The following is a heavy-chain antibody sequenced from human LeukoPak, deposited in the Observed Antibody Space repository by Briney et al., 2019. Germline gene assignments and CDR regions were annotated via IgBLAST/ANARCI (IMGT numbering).Heavy chain of an antibody. J-gene: IGHJ4*02. CDR2: ICNTGSP. CDR3: ARGNDILTGYYPFDY. D-gene: IGHD3-9*01. V-gene: IGHV4-30-4*02. Sequence: SETLSLTCTVSGGSITSGDGCWSWIRQPPGKGLEWIGYICNTGSPYYTPSLKSRLTISVDTSKNQFSLKLSSVTAADTAVYYCARGNDILTGYYPFDYWGQGTLVTVSS. CDR1: GGSITSGDGC.